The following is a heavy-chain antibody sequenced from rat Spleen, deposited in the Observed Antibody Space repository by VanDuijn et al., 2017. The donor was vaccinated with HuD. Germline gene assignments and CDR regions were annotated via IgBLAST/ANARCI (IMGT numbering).Heavy chain of an antibody. CDR2: ISYEGSST. CDR3: ARPDGYTYVMDA. Sequence: EVELVESGGGLVQPGRSLKLSCAASGFTFSDYYMAWVRQAPTKGLEWVASISYEGSSTYYGDSVKGRFTISRDNAKSTLYLQMNSLRSEDTATYYCARPDGYTYVMDAWGQGVMVTVSS. D-gene: IGHD1-4*01. V-gene: IGHV5-22*01. J-gene: IGHJ2*01. CDR1: GFTFSDYY.